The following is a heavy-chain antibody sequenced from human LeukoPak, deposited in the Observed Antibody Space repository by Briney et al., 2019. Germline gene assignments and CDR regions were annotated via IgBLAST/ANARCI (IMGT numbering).Heavy chain of an antibody. V-gene: IGHV3-33*01. CDR2: IWYDGSNK. D-gene: IGHD2-2*01. CDR3: ARGIVVSPAAPYSWFDP. Sequence: GRSLRLSCAASGFTFSSYGMHWVRQAPGKGLEWVAVIWYDGSNKYYADSVKGRFTISRDNSKITLYLQMNSLRVEDTAVYYCARGIVVSPAAPYSWFDPGGQGTLVTVSS. J-gene: IGHJ5*02. CDR1: GFTFSSYG.